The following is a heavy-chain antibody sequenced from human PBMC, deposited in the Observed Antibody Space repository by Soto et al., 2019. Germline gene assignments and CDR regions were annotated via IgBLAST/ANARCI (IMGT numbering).Heavy chain of an antibody. Sequence: KPSXTLSLTCTGSGGSSSSSSYYCGWILQHPGKGLEWIGSIYYSGSTYYNPSLKSRVTISVDTSKNQFSLKLSSVTAADTAVYYCARQDTIFGVVIQSRFDPWGQGTLVTVSS. CDR2: IYYSGST. V-gene: IGHV4-39*01. CDR1: GGSSSSSSYY. D-gene: IGHD3-3*01. J-gene: IGHJ5*02. CDR3: ARQDTIFGVVIQSRFDP.